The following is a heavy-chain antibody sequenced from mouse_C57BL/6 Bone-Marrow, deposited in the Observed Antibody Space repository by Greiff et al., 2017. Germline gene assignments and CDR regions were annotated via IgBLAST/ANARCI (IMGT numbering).Heavy chain of an antibody. Sequence: EVKLMESEGGLVQPGSSMKLSCTASGFTFSDYYMAWVRQVPEKGLEWVANINYDGSSTYYLDSLKSRFIISRDNAKNILYLQMSSLKSEDTATYYCARECSSLYAMDYWGQGTSVTVSS. J-gene: IGHJ4*01. CDR3: ARECSSLYAMDY. D-gene: IGHD1-1*01. V-gene: IGHV5-16*01. CDR2: INYDGSST. CDR1: GFTFSDYY.